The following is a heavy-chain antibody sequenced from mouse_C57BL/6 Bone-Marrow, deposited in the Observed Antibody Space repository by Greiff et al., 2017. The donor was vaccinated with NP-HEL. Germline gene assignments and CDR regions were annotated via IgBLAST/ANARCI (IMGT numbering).Heavy chain of an antibody. V-gene: IGHV5-17*01. CDR3: ARGYYGSSYVPYYYAMDY. Sequence: EVQLVESGGGLVKPGGSLKLSCAASGFTFSDYGMHWVRQAPEKGLEWVAYISSGSSTIYYADTVKGRFTISRDNAKNTLFLQMTSLRSEDTAMYYCARGYYGSSYVPYYYAMDYWGQGTSVTVSS. CDR1: GFTFSDYG. CDR2: ISSGSSTI. D-gene: IGHD1-1*01. J-gene: IGHJ4*01.